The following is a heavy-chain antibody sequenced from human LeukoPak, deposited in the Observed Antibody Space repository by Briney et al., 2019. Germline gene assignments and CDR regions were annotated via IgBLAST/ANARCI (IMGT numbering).Heavy chain of an antibody. CDR3: ASLAGGYFFDH. CDR2: ISDSGDSI. D-gene: IGHD1-26*01. J-gene: IGHJ4*02. V-gene: IGHV3-21*01. CDR1: GFTFSSYS. Sequence: PGGSLRLSCGASGFTFSSYSMNWVRQAPGKGLEWVSGISDSGDSIYYADSVKGRFTISRDNAKNSLYLQINSPRVEDTAVYYCASLAGGYFFDHWGQGTLVTVSS.